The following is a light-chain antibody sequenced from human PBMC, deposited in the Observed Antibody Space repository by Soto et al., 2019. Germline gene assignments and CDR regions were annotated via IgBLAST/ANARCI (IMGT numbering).Light chain of an antibody. CDR1: QSISRW. J-gene: IGKJ5*01. CDR3: QQYNTYST. Sequence: DIQMPQSPSTLSAAFGDRVTITFRDSQSISRWLAWYQQKPGKAPKALIYDASTLRSGVPSRFSGGGSGTEFTLTISSLQPDDFATYYCQQYNTYSTFGQGTRLEIK. V-gene: IGKV1-5*01. CDR2: DAS.